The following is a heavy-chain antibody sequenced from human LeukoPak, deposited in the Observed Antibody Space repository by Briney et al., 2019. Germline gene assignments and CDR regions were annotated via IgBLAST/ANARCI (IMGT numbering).Heavy chain of an antibody. CDR3: ARGSGSYYEGVDY. V-gene: IGHV3-7*01. CDR1: GFTFSSYW. J-gene: IGHJ4*02. Sequence: GGSLRLSCAASGFTFSSYWMSWVRQAPGKGLEWVANIKQDGSEKYYVDSVKGRFTISRDNAKNSLYLQMNSLRAEDTAVYYCARGSGSYYEGVDYWGQGTLVTVSS. D-gene: IGHD1-26*01. CDR2: IKQDGSEK.